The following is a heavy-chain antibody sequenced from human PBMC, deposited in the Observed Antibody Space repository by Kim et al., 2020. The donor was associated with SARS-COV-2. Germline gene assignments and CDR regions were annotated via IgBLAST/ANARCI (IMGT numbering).Heavy chain of an antibody. V-gene: IGHV3-64D*06. CDR3: VPRVKNSSGYYH. Sequence: GSLRLSCSASGFTFSSYAMHWVRQAPGKGLEYVSAISSNGGSTYYADSVKGRFTISRDNSKNTLYLQMSSLRAEDTAVYYCVPRVKNSSGYYHWGQGTLVTVSS. CDR1: GFTFSSYA. D-gene: IGHD3-22*01. J-gene: IGHJ5*02. CDR2: ISSNGGST.